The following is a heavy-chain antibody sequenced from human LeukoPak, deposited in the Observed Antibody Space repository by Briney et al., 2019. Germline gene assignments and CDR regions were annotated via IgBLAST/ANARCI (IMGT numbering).Heavy chain of an antibody. V-gene: IGHV4-4*07. Sequence: SETLSLTCSVSGGSISSYYWSWIRQPAGKGLEWIGRIYTSGSTNYNPSLKSRVTMSVDTSKNQFSLELSSVTAADTAVYYCARWYCSSTSCPFDYWGQGTLVTVSS. CDR2: IYTSGST. J-gene: IGHJ4*02. CDR1: GGSISSYY. D-gene: IGHD2-2*01. CDR3: ARWYCSSTSCPFDY.